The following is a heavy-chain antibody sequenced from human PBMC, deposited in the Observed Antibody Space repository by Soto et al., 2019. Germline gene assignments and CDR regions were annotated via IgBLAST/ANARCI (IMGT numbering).Heavy chain of an antibody. CDR3: ARHKGYCSSTSCYGMDV. D-gene: IGHD2-2*01. Sequence: GESMKICCKGSGDSFSTYWIVWVRKMPGKGLEWMGTIYPGDSDTRYSPSFQGQVTISADKSISTAYLQWNSLKASDTAMYFCARHKGYCSSTSCYGMDVWGQGATVTVSS. CDR2: IYPGDSDT. CDR1: GDSFSTYW. V-gene: IGHV5-51*01. J-gene: IGHJ6*02.